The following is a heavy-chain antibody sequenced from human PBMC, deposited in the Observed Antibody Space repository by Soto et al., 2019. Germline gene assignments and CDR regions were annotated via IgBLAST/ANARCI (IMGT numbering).Heavy chain of an antibody. CDR3: ARGHGSGSYLTDAFDI. V-gene: IGHV4-34*01. CDR1: GGSFSGYY. J-gene: IGHJ3*02. CDR2: INHSGST. D-gene: IGHD3-10*01. Sequence: PSATLSLTCAVSGGSFSGYYWSWIRQPPGKGLEWIGEINHSGSTNYNPSLKSRVTISVDTSKNQFSLKLSSVTAADTAVYYCARGHGSGSYLTDAFDIWGQGTMVTVSS.